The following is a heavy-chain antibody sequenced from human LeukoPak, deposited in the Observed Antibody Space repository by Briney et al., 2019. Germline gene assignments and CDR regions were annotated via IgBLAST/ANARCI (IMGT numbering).Heavy chain of an antibody. Sequence: GGSLRLSCAASGFTFSSYSMNWVRQAPGKGLEWVSAISGSGGSTYYADSVKGRFTISRDNSKNTLYLQMNSLRAEDTAVYYCAKESTVVTWYFDLWGRGTLVTVSS. J-gene: IGHJ2*01. V-gene: IGHV3-23*01. CDR1: GFTFSSYS. CDR2: ISGSGGST. D-gene: IGHD4-23*01. CDR3: AKESTVVTWYFDL.